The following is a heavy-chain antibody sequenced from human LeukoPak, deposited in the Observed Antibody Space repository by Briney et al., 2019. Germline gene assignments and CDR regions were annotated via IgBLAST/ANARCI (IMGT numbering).Heavy chain of an antibody. CDR1: GFTFSSYA. CDR3: ARDRGAVRSGTLGH. D-gene: IGHD3-10*01. J-gene: IGHJ4*02. V-gene: IGHV3-64*01. CDR2: ISSDGGST. Sequence: GGSLRLSCAASGFTFSSYAMPWVRQAPGKGLEYVSAISSDGGSTYYANSVKGRFTISRDNSKNTLYLQMGSLRFGDMAVYYCARDRGAVRSGTLGHWGQGTLVTVSS.